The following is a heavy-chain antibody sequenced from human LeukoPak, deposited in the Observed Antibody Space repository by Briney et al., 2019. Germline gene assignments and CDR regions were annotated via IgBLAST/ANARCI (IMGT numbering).Heavy chain of an antibody. CDR1: GGSISSSSYY. Sequence: PSETLSLTCTVSGGSISSSSYYWGWIRQPPGKGLEWIGSIYYSGSTYYNPSLKSRVTISVDTSKNQFSLKLSSVTAADTAVYYCARVTICGGDCYKFDYWGQGTLVTVSS. J-gene: IGHJ4*02. CDR2: IYYSGST. D-gene: IGHD2-21*02. CDR3: ARVTICGGDCYKFDY. V-gene: IGHV4-39*07.